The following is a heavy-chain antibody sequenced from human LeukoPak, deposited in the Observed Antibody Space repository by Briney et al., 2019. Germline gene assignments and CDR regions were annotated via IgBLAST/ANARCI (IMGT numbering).Heavy chain of an antibody. Sequence: SETLSLTCTVSGGSISSGDYYWSWIRQPPGKGLEWIGYIYYSGSTYYNPSLKSRVTISVDTSKNQFSLKLSSVTAADTAVYYCARAGSTSYVDYWGQGTLVTVSS. CDR1: GGSISSGDYY. J-gene: IGHJ4*02. V-gene: IGHV4-30-4*01. D-gene: IGHD2-2*01. CDR3: ARAGSTSYVDY. CDR2: IYYSGST.